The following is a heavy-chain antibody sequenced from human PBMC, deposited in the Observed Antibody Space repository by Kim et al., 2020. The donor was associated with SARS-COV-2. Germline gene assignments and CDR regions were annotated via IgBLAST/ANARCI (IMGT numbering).Heavy chain of an antibody. CDR3: ARNARRYFGSVDAF. CDR1: GDSITSVGYY. CDR2: IFYSGST. J-gene: IGHJ3*01. Sequence: SETLSLTCTVSGDSITSVGYYWSWLRQYPGRGLEWIGYIFYSGSTSYKPSLKIRIAISLETSKNQFSLRLISVTAADTAIYYCARNARRYFGSVDAF. V-gene: IGHV4-31*03. D-gene: IGHD1-26*01.